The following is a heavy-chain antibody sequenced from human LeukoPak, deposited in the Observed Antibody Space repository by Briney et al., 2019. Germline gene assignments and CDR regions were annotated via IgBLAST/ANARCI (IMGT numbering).Heavy chain of an antibody. D-gene: IGHD6-19*01. CDR1: GFTFSDYY. V-gene: IGHV3-11*04. Sequence: GGSLRLSCAASGFTFSDYYMSWIRQAPGKGLEWVSYISNSGSTIYYADSVKGRFTISRDNAKNSLYLQMNSLRAEDTAVYYCARVDSSGWSDAFDIWGQGTMVTVSS. CDR2: ISNSGSTI. J-gene: IGHJ3*02. CDR3: ARVDSSGWSDAFDI.